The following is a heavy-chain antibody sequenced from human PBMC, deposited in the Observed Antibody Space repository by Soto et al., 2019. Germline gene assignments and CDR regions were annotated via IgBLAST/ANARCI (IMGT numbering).Heavy chain of an antibody. V-gene: IGHV4-4*07. D-gene: IGHD3-10*01. CDR1: GGSISSYY. J-gene: IGHJ4*02. CDR2: IYSGGST. CDR3: ARGQGGFGEFSLDY. Sequence: WETLSLTCTVSGGSISSYYWSWIRQPAGKGLEWIGRIYSGGSTNYNPSLKSRVTLSVDASKNQFSLKLTSVTAADTAVYYCARGQGGFGEFSLDYWGQGTLVTVSS.